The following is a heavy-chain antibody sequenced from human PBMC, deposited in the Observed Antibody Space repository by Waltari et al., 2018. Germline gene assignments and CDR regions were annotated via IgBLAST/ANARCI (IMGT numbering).Heavy chain of an antibody. Sequence: QVQLQQWGAGLLKPSETLSLTCAVYGGSFSGYYWSWIRQPPGKGLEWIGEINHSGSTNYNPSLKSRVTISVDTSKNQFSLKLSSVTAADTAVYYCARGWVPSLGPVLRYFDWSTHDAFDIWGQGTMVTVSS. CDR1: GGSFSGYY. CDR3: ARGWVPSLGPVLRYFDWSTHDAFDI. CDR2: INHSGST. J-gene: IGHJ3*02. D-gene: IGHD3-9*01. V-gene: IGHV4-34*01.